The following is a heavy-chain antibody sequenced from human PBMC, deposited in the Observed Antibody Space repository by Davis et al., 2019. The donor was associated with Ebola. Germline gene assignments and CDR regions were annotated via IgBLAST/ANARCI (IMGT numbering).Heavy chain of an antibody. CDR3: ARCRERITIFGSARLYGMDV. J-gene: IGHJ6*02. V-gene: IGHV1-46*01. Sequence: ASVKVSCKASGYTFTSYYMHWVRQAPGQGLEWMGLINPSGGSTSYAQKFQGRVTMTRDTSTSTVYMELSSLRSEDTAVYYCARCRERITIFGSARLYGMDVWGQGTTVTVSS. D-gene: IGHD3-3*01. CDR1: GYTFTSYY. CDR2: INPSGGST.